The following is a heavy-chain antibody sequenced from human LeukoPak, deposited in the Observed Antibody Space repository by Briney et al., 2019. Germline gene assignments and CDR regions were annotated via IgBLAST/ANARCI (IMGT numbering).Heavy chain of an antibody. CDR2: IKQDGSEK. V-gene: IGHV3-7*03. CDR3: ARDAAWFGELLDAFDI. Sequence: GGSLRLSCAAFGFTFSSYWMSWVRQAPGKGLEWVANIKQDGSEKYYVDSVKGRFTISRDNAKNSLYLQMNSLRAEDTAVYYCARDAAWFGELLDAFDIWGQGTMVTVSS. D-gene: IGHD3-10*01. J-gene: IGHJ3*02. CDR1: GFTFSSYW.